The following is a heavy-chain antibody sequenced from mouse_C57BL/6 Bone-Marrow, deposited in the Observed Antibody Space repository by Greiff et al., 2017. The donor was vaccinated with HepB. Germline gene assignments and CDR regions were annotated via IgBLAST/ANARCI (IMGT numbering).Heavy chain of an antibody. D-gene: IGHD1-1*01. CDR3: AKHYGNSYSVYYAMDY. CDR2: INPSNGGT. Sequence: QVQLQQPGTELVKPGASVKLSCKASGYTFTSYWMHWVKQRPGQGLEWIGNINPSNGGTNYNEKFKSKATLTVDKSSSTAYMQLSSLTSEDSAVYYCAKHYGNSYSVYYAMDYWGQGTSVTVSS. CDR1: GYTFTSYW. J-gene: IGHJ4*01. V-gene: IGHV1-53*01.